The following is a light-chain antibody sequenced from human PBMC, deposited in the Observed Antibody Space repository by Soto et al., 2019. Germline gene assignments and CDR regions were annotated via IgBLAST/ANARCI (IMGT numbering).Light chain of an antibody. V-gene: IGKV3-20*01. J-gene: IGKJ1*01. Sequence: EIVMTQSPGTLSLSPGETATLSCRASQSVDSNLAWYQQKPGQAPRLLIYGASNRATGIPDRFSGSGSGTDFTLTISRLEPEDFAVYYCQQYGSSGTFGQGTKVDIK. CDR1: QSVDSN. CDR2: GAS. CDR3: QQYGSSGT.